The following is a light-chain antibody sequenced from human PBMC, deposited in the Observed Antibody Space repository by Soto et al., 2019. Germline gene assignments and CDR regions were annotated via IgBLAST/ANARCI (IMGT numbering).Light chain of an antibody. CDR2: GAS. CDR1: QTVSTNY. CDR3: QQYGSSPRT. V-gene: IGKV3-20*01. Sequence: TQSPGTLSLSPPESASLFRRPSQTVSTNYLAWYQQKPGQAPRLLIYGASTRATGIPDRFSGSGSGTDFTLTISRLEPEDFAVYCCQQYGSSPRTFGQGTKVDI. J-gene: IGKJ1*01.